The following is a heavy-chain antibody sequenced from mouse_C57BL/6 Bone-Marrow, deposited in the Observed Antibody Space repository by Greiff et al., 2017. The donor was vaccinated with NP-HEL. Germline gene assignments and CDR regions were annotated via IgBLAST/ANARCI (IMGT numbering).Heavy chain of an antibody. J-gene: IGHJ3*01. Sequence: QVQLQQSGAELVKPGASVKISCKASGYAFSSYWLNWVKQRPGRGLEWIGQIYPGDGNPNYNGKFKDQASLTADKSSRTVYMQLTSLTSEDSAVYFCARGAYWGQGTLVTVSA. CDR1: GYAFSSYW. V-gene: IGHV1-80*01. CDR3: ARGAY. CDR2: IYPGDGNP.